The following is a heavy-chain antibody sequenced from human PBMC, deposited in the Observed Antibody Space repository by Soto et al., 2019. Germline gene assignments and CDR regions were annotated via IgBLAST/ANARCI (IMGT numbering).Heavy chain of an antibody. J-gene: IGHJ4*02. CDR1: GGSISSSSYY. Sequence: QLQLQESGPGLVKPSETLSLTCTVSGGSISSSSYYWGWIRQPPGKGLEWIGSIYYSGSTYYNPSLKSRVTISVDTSKNQFSLKLSSVTAADTAVYYCARVVRGYDYYSDYWGQGTLVTVSS. D-gene: IGHD5-12*01. CDR3: ARVVRGYDYYSDY. CDR2: IYYSGST. V-gene: IGHV4-39*01.